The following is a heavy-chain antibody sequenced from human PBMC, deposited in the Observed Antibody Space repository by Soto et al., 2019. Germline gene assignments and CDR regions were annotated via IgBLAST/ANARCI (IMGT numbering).Heavy chain of an antibody. Sequence: PGGSLRLSCAASGFTFSNAWMSWVRQAPGKGLEWVGRIKSKTDGGTTDYAAPVKGRFTISRDDSKNTLYLQMNSLKTEDTAVYYCTHHERFLEWFVGFDYYYYMEVWGKGTTVTVSS. J-gene: IGHJ6*03. CDR1: GFTFSNAW. CDR3: THHERFLEWFVGFDYYYYMEV. CDR2: IKSKTDGGTT. V-gene: IGHV3-15*01. D-gene: IGHD3-3*01.